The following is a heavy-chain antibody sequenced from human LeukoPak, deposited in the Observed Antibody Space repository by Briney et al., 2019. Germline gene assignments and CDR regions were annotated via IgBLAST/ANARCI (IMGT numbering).Heavy chain of an antibody. J-gene: IGHJ4*02. CDR1: GFTFSSYG. D-gene: IGHD5-24*01. V-gene: IGHV3-30*02. CDR3: AKDPVGLAKFASYFAY. Sequence: GGSLRLSCAASGFTFSSYGMHWVRQAPGKGLEWVAFIRYDGSNKYYADSVKGRFTISRDNAKNTLYLQMNSLRAEDTAVYYCAKDPVGLAKFASYFAYWGQGTLVTVS. CDR2: IRYDGSNK.